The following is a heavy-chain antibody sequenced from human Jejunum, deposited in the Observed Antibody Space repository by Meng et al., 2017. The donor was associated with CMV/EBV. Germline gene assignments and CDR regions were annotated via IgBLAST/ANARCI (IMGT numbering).Heavy chain of an antibody. Sequence: QVQPQGSGPGPVEPSQTLSLTCTVSGGSIASDDYWWSWIRQPPGKGLEWIGYIYHKGHTYYNPSLRSRISISVDTSKNQFSLRLNSVTAADTAVYYCAKDKAGYKNCDSWGQGTLVTVSS. J-gene: IGHJ5*01. CDR1: GGSIASDDYW. V-gene: IGHV4-30-4*08. CDR3: AKDKAGYKNCDS. CDR2: IYHKGHT. D-gene: IGHD5-24*01.